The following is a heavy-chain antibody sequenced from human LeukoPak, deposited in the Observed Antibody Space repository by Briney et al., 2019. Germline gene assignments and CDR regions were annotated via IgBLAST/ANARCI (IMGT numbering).Heavy chain of an antibody. V-gene: IGHV3-7*01. J-gene: IGHJ4*02. CDR2: IKQDGSDK. Sequence: GGSLRLSCAASGFTFSKYWMTWVRQAPGKGLEWVANIKQDGSDKYYVDAVKGRFTISKDNAKNSLYLQMNSLRAEDTAVYYCARDQTGYFDYWGQETLVTVSS. CDR1: GFTFSKYW. CDR3: ARDQTGYFDY.